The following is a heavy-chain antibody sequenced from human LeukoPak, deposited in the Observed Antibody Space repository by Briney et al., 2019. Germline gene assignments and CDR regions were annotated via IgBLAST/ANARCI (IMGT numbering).Heavy chain of an antibody. V-gene: IGHV4-34*01. CDR3: AGLNSSGQGY. CDR2: INHSGST. D-gene: IGHD6-19*01. Sequence: SETLSLTCAVYGGSFSGYYWSWIRQPPGKGLELIGEINHSGSTNYNPSLKSRVTISVDTSKNQFSLKLSSVTAADTAVYYCAGLNSSGQGYWGQGTLVTVSS. J-gene: IGHJ4*02. CDR1: GGSFSGYY.